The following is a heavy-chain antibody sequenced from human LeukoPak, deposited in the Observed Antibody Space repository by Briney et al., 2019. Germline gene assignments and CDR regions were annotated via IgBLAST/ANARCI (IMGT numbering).Heavy chain of an antibody. CDR1: GFTVSSNY. CDR3: ARGTYYDFWSGHYYYYYYMDV. CDR2: IYSGGST. D-gene: IGHD3-3*01. Sequence: GGSLRLSCAASGFTVSSNYMSWVRQAPGKGLEWVSVIYSGGSTYYADSVKGRFTISRDNSKNTLYLQMNSLRAEDTAVYYCARGTYYDFWSGHYYYYYYMDVWGKGTTVTVSS. V-gene: IGHV3-53*01. J-gene: IGHJ6*03.